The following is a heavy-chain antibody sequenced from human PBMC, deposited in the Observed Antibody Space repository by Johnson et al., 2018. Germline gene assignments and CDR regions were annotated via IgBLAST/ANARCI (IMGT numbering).Heavy chain of an antibody. CDR1: GFTFSRYW. V-gene: IGHV3-7*01. Sequence: EVQLVESGGGLVQPGGSLRLSCAASGFTFSRYWMSWVRQAPGKGLGWVANIKEEGSEKYYVDSVKGRFTISRDNAKNSLYLQMNSLRAEDTAVYYCARSQAVQHWGQGTLVTVSS. J-gene: IGHJ1*01. CDR2: IKEEGSEK. CDR3: ARSQAVQH.